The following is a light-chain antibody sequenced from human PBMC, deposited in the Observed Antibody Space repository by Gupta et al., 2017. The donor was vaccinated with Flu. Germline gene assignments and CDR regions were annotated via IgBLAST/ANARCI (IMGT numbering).Light chain of an antibody. CDR1: QGIRNY. CDR2: AAS. J-gene: IGKJ1*01. CDR3: QKYNSALWT. Sequence: DIQMTQSPSSLPASVGDRVTITCRASQGIRNYLAWYQQKPGKVPKLLIYAASTLQSGVPSRFSGRGSGTDFTLTISSLQPEDVATYYCQKYNSALWTFGQGTKVEIK. V-gene: IGKV1-27*01.